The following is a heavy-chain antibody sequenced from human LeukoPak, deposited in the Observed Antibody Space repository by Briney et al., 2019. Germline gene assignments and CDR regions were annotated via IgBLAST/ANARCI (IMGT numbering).Heavy chain of an antibody. CDR1: GGSIRSFY. D-gene: IGHD4-23*01. Sequence: PSETLSLTCTVSGGSIRSFYWSWIRQPAGKGLEWIGRIYTSGSTNYNPSLKSRVTMSVDTSKNQFSLKLNSVTAADTAVYYCARDRLRWPKIDYWGQGTLVTVSS. V-gene: IGHV4-4*07. J-gene: IGHJ4*02. CDR3: ARDRLRWPKIDY. CDR2: IYTSGST.